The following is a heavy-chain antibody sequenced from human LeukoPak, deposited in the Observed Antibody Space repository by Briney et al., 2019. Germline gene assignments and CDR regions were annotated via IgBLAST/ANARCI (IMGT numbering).Heavy chain of an antibody. D-gene: IGHD5-24*01. V-gene: IGHV3-7*04. CDR3: ARDTRWSNDY. Sequence: PGGSLRLSCVATGFPFSGYWMNWVRQAPGKGLESVAHIKSDGSEKYYVDSVKGRFTVSRDNATNSLYLQMNTLTAEDTAVYYCARDTRWSNDYWGQGTLVTVSS. J-gene: IGHJ4*02. CDR2: IKSDGSEK. CDR1: GFPFSGYW.